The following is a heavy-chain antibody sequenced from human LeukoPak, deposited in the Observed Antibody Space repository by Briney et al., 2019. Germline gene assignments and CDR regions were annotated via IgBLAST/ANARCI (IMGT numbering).Heavy chain of an antibody. CDR3: ARERYSSGWYQDY. J-gene: IGHJ4*02. D-gene: IGHD6-19*01. Sequence: GRSLRLSCAASGFTFSSYAMHWVRQAPGKGLEWVAVIPYDGSNKYYADSVKGRFTISRDNSKNTLYLQMNSLRPGDTAVYYCARERYSSGWYQDYWGQGTLVTVSS. CDR1: GFTFSSYA. CDR2: IPYDGSNK. V-gene: IGHV3-30-3*01.